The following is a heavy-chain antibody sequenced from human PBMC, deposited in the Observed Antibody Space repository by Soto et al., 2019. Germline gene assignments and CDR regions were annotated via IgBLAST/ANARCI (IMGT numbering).Heavy chain of an antibody. D-gene: IGHD2-2*01. CDR2: ISGSGGST. J-gene: IGHJ3*02. Sequence: GGSLRLSCAASGFTFSSYAMSWVRQAPGKGLEWVSAISGSGGSTYYADSVKGRFTSSRDNSKNTLYLQMNSLRAEDTAVYYCSKDLGDCSSTSYYDAFDIWGQGTMVTVSS. V-gene: IGHV3-23*01. CDR3: SKDLGDCSSTSYYDAFDI. CDR1: GFTFSSYA.